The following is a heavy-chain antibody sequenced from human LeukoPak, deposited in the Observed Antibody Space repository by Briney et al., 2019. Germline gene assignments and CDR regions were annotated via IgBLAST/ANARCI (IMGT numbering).Heavy chain of an antibody. D-gene: IGHD2-2*01. J-gene: IGHJ5*02. CDR3: GRGGRRLYRYCSSTSCSNWFDP. CDR2: MNPNSGNT. CDR1: GYTFTSYD. Sequence: ASVKVSCKASGYTFTSYDINWVGQATGQGLEWMGWMNPNSGNTGYAQKFQGRVTMTRNTSISTAYMELSSLRSEDTAAYYCGRGGRRLYRYCSSTSCSNWFDPWGQGTLVTVSS. V-gene: IGHV1-8*01.